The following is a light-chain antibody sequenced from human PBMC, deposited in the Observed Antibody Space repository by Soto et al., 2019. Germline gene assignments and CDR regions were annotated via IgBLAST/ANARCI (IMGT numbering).Light chain of an antibody. J-gene: IGKJ2*01. V-gene: IGKV3-15*01. CDR2: GAS. CDR3: QQYNNSPYT. Sequence: EIVMKQSPATLSVSPGERATLSCRASQSVSSNLAWYQQKPGQAPRLLIYGASTRATGIPARFSGSGSGTEFTLTISSLQSEDFAVYYCQQYNNSPYTFGQGTKLEIK. CDR1: QSVSSN.